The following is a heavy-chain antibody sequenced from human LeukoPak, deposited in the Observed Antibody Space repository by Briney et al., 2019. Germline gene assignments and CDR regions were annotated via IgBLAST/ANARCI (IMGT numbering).Heavy chain of an antibody. D-gene: IGHD6-19*01. CDR1: GFTFSSYA. CDR3: AKDLSRSYSSGWYTFDY. Sequence: GGSLRLSCAASGFTFSSYAMHWVRQAPGKGLEWVAVISYDGSNKYYADSVKGRFTISRDNSKNTLYLQMNSLRAEDTAVYYCAKDLSRSYSSGWYTFDYWGQGTLVTVSS. J-gene: IGHJ4*02. CDR2: ISYDGSNK. V-gene: IGHV3-30*14.